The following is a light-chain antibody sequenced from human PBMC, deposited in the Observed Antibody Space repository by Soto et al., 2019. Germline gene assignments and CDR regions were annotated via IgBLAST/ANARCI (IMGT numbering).Light chain of an antibody. CDR2: GAS. CDR1: QSVGSN. CDR3: QQYNNWPRIT. J-gene: IGKJ5*01. V-gene: IGKV3-15*01. Sequence: IVRTQSPATLSVSPGERATLSCRASQSVGSNLAWYQQKPGQAPRLLIYGASTGATGIPARFSGSGSGTEFSLTISSLQSADFAVYYCQQYNNWPRITFGQGTRLEIK.